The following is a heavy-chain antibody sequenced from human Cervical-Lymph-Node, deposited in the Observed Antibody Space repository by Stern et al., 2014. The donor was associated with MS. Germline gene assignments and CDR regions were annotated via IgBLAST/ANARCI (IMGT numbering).Heavy chain of an antibody. D-gene: IGHD3-10*01. J-gene: IGHJ6*02. V-gene: IGHV3-33*01. CDR1: GFTFSSYG. CDR3: ARDMSYYGSGSDGMDV. Sequence: QEQLQESGGGVVQPGRALRLSCAAAGFTFSSYGMHWVRQDPGKGLEWVAVIWYDGSNKCYADSVKGRFTISRDNSKNTLYLQMNSLRAEDTAVYYCARDMSYYGSGSDGMDVWGQGTTVTVSS. CDR2: IWYDGSNK.